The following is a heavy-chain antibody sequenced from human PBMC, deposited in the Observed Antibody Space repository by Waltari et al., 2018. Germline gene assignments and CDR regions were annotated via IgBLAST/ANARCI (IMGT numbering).Heavy chain of an antibody. J-gene: IGHJ2*01. CDR1: GGNYY. CDR2: IYYNGYT. Sequence: QVQLQESGPGLVKPSETLSLTCTVSGGNYYWSWIRQPPGKGLEWIGSIYYNGYTTYSPSLQSLFTISLDTSKNQFSLKLTSVTAADTALYYCARRGTRWYFDLWGRGTLVTVSS. D-gene: IGHD2-2*01. CDR3: ARRGTRWYFDL. V-gene: IGHV4-59*01.